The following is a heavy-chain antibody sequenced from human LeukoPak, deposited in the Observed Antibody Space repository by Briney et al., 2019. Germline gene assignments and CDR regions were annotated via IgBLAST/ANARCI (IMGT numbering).Heavy chain of an antibody. Sequence: SVKVSCKASGYTFTSYGISWVRQAPGQGLEWMGRIIPILGIANYAQKFQGRVTITADKSTSTAYMELSSLRSEDTAVYYCARDFTRGDAFDIWGQGTMVTVSS. V-gene: IGHV1-69*04. CDR1: GYTFTSYG. D-gene: IGHD3-10*01. CDR3: ARDFTRGDAFDI. J-gene: IGHJ3*02. CDR2: IIPILGIA.